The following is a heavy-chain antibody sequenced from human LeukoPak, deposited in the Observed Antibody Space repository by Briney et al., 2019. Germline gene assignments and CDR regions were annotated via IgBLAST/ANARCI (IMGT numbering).Heavy chain of an antibody. CDR3: ARDLAMVRGAGGDY. Sequence: ASVKVSCKASGGTFSSYVISWVRQAPGQGLEWMGWISAYNGNTNYAQKLQGRVTMTTDTSTSTAYMELRSLRSDDTAVYYCARDLAMVRGAGGDYWGQGTLVTVSS. CDR2: ISAYNGNT. D-gene: IGHD3-10*01. J-gene: IGHJ4*02. CDR1: GGTFSSYV. V-gene: IGHV1-18*01.